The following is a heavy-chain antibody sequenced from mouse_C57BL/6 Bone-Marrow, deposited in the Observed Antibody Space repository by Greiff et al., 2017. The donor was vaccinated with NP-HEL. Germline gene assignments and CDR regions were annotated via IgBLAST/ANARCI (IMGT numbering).Heavy chain of an antibody. V-gene: IGHV1-26*01. CDR3: ARHYGSSYGYFDV. Sequence: VQLKQSGPELVKPGASVKISCKASGYTFTDYYMNWVKQSHGKSLEWIGDINPNNGGTSYNQKFKGKATLTVDKSSSTAYMELRSLTSEDSAVYYCARHYGSSYGYFDVWGTGTTVTVSS. J-gene: IGHJ1*03. CDR1: GYTFTDYY. D-gene: IGHD1-1*01. CDR2: INPNNGGT.